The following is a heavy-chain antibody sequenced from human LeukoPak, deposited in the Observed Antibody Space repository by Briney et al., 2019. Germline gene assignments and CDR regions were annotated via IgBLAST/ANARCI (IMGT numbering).Heavy chain of an antibody. V-gene: IGHV4-61*02. D-gene: IGHD2-2*01. CDR1: GGSISSGSYY. CDR2: IYTSGST. J-gene: IGHJ5*02. CDR3: ARGYCSSTSCYEKWFDP. Sequence: PSETLSLTCTVSGGSISSGSYYWSWIRQPAGKGLEWIGRIYTSGSTNYNPSLKSRVTISVDTSKNQFSLKLSSVTAADTAVYYCARGYCSSTSCYEKWFDPRGQGTLVTVSS.